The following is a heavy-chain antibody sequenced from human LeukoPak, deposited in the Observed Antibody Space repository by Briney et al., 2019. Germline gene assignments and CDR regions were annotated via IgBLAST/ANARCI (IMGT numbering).Heavy chain of an antibody. CDR3: AKDRGYGSGSYLVDYFDY. CDR1: GFTFSSYG. J-gene: IGHJ4*02. CDR2: IRYDGSNK. Sequence: PGGSLRLSCAASGFTFSSYGVHWVRQAPGKGLEWVAFIRYDGSNKYYADSMKGRFTISRDNSKNTLYLQMNSLRAEDTAVYYCAKDRGYGSGSYLVDYFDYWGQGTLVTVSS. D-gene: IGHD3-10*01. V-gene: IGHV3-30*02.